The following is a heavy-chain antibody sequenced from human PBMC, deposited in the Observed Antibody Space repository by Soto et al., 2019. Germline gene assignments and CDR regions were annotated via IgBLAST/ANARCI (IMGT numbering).Heavy chain of an antibody. CDR3: ARGNGDYGEYFQH. J-gene: IGHJ1*01. CDR1: GGSISSGGDS. Sequence: SETLSLTCAVSGGSISSGGDSWSWIRQPPGKGLEWIGYIYHSGSTYYNPSLKSRVTISVDRSKNQFSLKLSSVTAADTAVYYCARGNGDYGEYFQHWGQGTLVTVSS. D-gene: IGHD4-17*01. V-gene: IGHV4-30-2*01. CDR2: IYHSGST.